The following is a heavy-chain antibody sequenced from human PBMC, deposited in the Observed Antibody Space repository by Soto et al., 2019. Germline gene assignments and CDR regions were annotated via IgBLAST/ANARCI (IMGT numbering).Heavy chain of an antibody. D-gene: IGHD3-22*01. CDR3: ARDDDSSGYYGKYYFDY. CDR1: GGTFSSYA. CDR2: IIPIFGTA. V-gene: IGHV1-69*13. Sequence: GASVKVSCKASGGTFSSYAISWVRQAPGQGLEWMGGIIPIFGTANYAQKFQGRVTITADESTSTAYMELSSLRSEDTAVYYCARDDDSSGYYGKYYFDYWGQGTLVTVSS. J-gene: IGHJ4*02.